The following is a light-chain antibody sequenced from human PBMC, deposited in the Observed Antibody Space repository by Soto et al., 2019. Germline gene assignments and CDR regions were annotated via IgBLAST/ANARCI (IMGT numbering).Light chain of an antibody. CDR3: QQFYNWPRT. J-gene: IGKJ1*01. CDR1: QSVSSN. CDR2: GAS. Sequence: EIVMTQSPGTLSVSPGERATLSCRASQSVSSNLAWYQQKPGQAPRLLIYGASTRATGIPARFSGSGSATEFPLTISSLQSEDFAVYYCQQFYNWPRTFGQGTKVEIK. V-gene: IGKV3-15*01.